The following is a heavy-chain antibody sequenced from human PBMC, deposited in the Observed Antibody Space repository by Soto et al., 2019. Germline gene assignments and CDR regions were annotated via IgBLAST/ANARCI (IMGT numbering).Heavy chain of an antibody. CDR3: AIFMGNSVAPTYFDD. CDR1: GGSINNYY. V-gene: IGHV4-59*01. CDR2: IYYRGST. Sequence: PSETLSLTCTVSGGSINNYYWSWIRQPPGKGLEWIGYIYYRGSTNYNPSLKSRVTISVDTSKNQFSLKLSSVTTADTAVYYCAIFMGNSVAPTYFDDWGQGTLVTVSS. D-gene: IGHD5-12*01. J-gene: IGHJ4*02.